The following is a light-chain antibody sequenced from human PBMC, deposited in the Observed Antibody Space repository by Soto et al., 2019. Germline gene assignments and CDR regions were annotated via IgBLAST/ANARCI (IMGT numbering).Light chain of an antibody. CDR2: FGS. CDR1: QSLLHSNGCKY. CDR3: MQALHSYT. Sequence: DVVLTQSPLSLSVTPGEPASISCRSSQSLLHSNGCKYLDWYLQKPGQPPQLLIYFGSYRASGVPDRLSGSGSGTDYTLKISRVGAEDVGVYYCMQALHSYTFGQGTKVEIK. J-gene: IGKJ1*01. V-gene: IGKV2-28*01.